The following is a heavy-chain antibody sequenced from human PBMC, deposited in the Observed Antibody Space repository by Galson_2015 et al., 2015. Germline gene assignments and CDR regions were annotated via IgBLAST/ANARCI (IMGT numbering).Heavy chain of an antibody. J-gene: IGHJ4*02. CDR3: TRREQQLVL. CDR1: GFTFSGSA. CDR2: IRSKANSYAT. Sequence: SLRLSCAASGFTFSGSAMHWVRQASGKGLEWVGRIRSKANSYATAYAASVKGRFTISRDDSKNTAYLQMNSLKTEDTAVYYCTRREQQLVLWGQGTLVTVSS. D-gene: IGHD6-13*01. V-gene: IGHV3-73*01.